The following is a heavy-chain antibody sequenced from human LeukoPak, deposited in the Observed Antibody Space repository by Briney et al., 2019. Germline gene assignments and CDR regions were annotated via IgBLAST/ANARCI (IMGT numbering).Heavy chain of an antibody. D-gene: IGHD2-2*01. CDR1: GFTFSSYS. Sequence: GGSLRLSCAASGFTFSSYSMNWVRQAPGKGLEWVSSISSSSYIYYADSVKGRFTISRDNAKNSLYLQMNSLRAEDTAVYYCAREVPAARRYFDLWGRGTLVTVSS. J-gene: IGHJ2*01. V-gene: IGHV3-21*01. CDR2: ISSSSYI. CDR3: AREVPAARRYFDL.